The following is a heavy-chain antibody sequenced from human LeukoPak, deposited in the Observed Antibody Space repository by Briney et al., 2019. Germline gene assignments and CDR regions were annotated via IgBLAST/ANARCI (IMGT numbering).Heavy chain of an antibody. CDR3: ARDRGSGSFYEFDS. D-gene: IGHD1-26*01. Sequence: SETLSLTCTVSGGSISTYYWGWIRQPPGKGLEWIGSVYYSGGTYYNPSFKSRVTISVDTSKNQFSLKLSSVTAADTAVYYCARDRGSGSFYEFDSWGQGTQVTVSS. V-gene: IGHV4-39*07. CDR2: VYYSGGT. J-gene: IGHJ4*02. CDR1: GGSISTYY.